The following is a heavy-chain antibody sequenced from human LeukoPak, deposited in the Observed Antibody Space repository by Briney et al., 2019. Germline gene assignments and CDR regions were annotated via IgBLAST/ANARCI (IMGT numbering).Heavy chain of an antibody. CDR1: GGTFSSYA. D-gene: IGHD2-21*02. CDR2: IIPIFGTA. Sequence: SVKVSCKASGGTFSSYAISWVRQAPGQGLEWMGGIIPIFGTANYAQKFQGRVTITADESTSTAYMELSSLRSEDTAVYYCARKNYGDRHPYDYWGQGTLVTVSS. J-gene: IGHJ4*02. V-gene: IGHV1-69*13. CDR3: ARKNYGDRHPYDY.